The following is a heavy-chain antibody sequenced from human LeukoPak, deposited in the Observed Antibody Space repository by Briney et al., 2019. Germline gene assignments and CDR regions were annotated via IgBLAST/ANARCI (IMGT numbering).Heavy chain of an antibody. Sequence: ASVKVSCKASGYTFTGYYMHWVRQAPGQGLEWMGWINPNSGGTNYAQKFQGRVTMTRDTSISTTYMELSRLTSDDTALYYCATGNTPVYYYANSSGAFDHWGQGTLVTVSS. V-gene: IGHV1-2*02. CDR3: ATGNTPVYYYANSSGAFDH. J-gene: IGHJ4*02. CDR1: GYTFTGYY. D-gene: IGHD3-22*01. CDR2: INPNSGGT.